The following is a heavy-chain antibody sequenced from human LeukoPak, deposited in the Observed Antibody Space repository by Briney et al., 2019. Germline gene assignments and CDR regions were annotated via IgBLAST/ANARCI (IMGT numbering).Heavy chain of an antibody. CDR3: ARDGLLTGYYDILTGYSGTYGMDV. D-gene: IGHD3-9*01. J-gene: IGHJ6*02. V-gene: IGHV4-59*01. CDR2: IYYSGST. Sequence: PSETLSLTCTVSGGSISSYYWSWIRQPPGKGLGWIGYIYYSGSTNYNPSLKSRVTISVDTSKNQFSLKLSSVTAADTAVYYCARDGLLTGYYDILTGYSGTYGMDVWGQGTTVTVSS. CDR1: GGSISSYY.